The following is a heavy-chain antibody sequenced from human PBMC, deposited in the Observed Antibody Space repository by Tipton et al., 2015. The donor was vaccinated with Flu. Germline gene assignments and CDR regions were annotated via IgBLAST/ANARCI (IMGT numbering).Heavy chain of an antibody. CDR2: IYYTGSI. J-gene: IGHJ4*01. CDR3: AGKNIVATVSFSS. Sequence: TLSLTCTVSGGSINSENYYWGWIRQPPGKGLEWIGSIYYTGSIYYNPPLKSRVTISLDTSKNQFSLKLSSVTAADTAVYYCAGKNIVATVSFSSWGHGTLITVSS. D-gene: IGHD5-12*01. CDR1: GGSINSENYY. V-gene: IGHV4-39*07.